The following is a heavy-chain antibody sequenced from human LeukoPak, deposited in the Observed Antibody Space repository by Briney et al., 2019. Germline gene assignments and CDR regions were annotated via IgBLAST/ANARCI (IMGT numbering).Heavy chain of an antibody. J-gene: IGHJ4*02. Sequence: GRSLRLSCAASGFTFDDYAMHWVRQAPGKGLEWVSGISWNSGSIGYADSVKGRFTISRDNAKNSLYLQMNSLRADDTAVYYCAIVWFGELLAAYWGQGTLVTVSS. D-gene: IGHD3-10*01. CDR3: AIVWFGELLAAY. CDR2: ISWNSGSI. V-gene: IGHV3-9*01. CDR1: GFTFDDYA.